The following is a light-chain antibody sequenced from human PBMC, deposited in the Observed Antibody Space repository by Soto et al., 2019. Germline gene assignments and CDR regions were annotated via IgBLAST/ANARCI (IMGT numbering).Light chain of an antibody. CDR1: PSVSSSY. V-gene: IGKV3-20*01. CDR2: GAS. J-gene: IGKJ2*01. CDR3: QQYGSSLGYT. Sequence: EIVLTQSPDTLSLSPGERATLSCRASPSVSSSYLAWYQQKPGQAPRLLIYGASSRATGIPDRFSGSGSGTDFTLTISTLEPEDFAVYYCQQYGSSLGYTFGQLTKLEIK.